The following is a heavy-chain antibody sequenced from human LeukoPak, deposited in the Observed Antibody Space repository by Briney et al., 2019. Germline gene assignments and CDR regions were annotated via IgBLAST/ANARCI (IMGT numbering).Heavy chain of an antibody. J-gene: IGHJ4*02. CDR3: AKAVATYYYDSSGYYYFDY. CDR2: ISGSGGST. Sequence: GGSLRLSCAAPGFTFSSYAMSWVRQAPGKGLEWVSAISGSGGSTYYADSVKSRFTISRDNSKNTLYLQMNSLRAEDTAVYYCAKAVATYYYDSSGYYYFDYWGQGTLVTVSS. D-gene: IGHD3-22*01. V-gene: IGHV3-23*01. CDR1: GFTFSSYA.